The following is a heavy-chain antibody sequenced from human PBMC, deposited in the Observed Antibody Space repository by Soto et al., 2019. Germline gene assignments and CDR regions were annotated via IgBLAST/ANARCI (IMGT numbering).Heavy chain of an antibody. CDR3: AKDIEQQLPWGWFDP. J-gene: IGHJ5*02. CDR1: GFTFDDYA. CDR2: ISWNSGSI. Sequence: SLRLSCAASGFTFDDYAMHWVRQAPGKGLEWVSGISWNSGSIGYADSVKGRFTISRDNAKNSLYLQMNSLRAEDTALYYCAKDIEQQLPWGWFDPWGQGTLVTVSS. V-gene: IGHV3-9*01. D-gene: IGHD6-13*01.